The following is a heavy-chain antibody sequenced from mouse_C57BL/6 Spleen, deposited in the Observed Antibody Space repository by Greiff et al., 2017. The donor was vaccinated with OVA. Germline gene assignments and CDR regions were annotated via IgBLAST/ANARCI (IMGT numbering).Heavy chain of an antibody. V-gene: IGHV1-64*01. J-gene: IGHJ4*01. D-gene: IGHD1-3*01. CDR1: GYTFTSYW. CDR2: IHPNSGST. Sequence: VQLQQPGAELVKPGASVTLSCKASGYTFTSYWMHWVKQRPGQGLEWIGMIHPNSGSTNYNEKFKSKATLTVDKSSSTAYMQLSSLTSEDAAVYYCARELIYYAMDYWGQGTSVTVSS. CDR3: ARELIYYAMDY.